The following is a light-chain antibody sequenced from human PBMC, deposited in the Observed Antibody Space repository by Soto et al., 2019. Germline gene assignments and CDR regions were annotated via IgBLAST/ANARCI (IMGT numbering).Light chain of an antibody. CDR3: QQYGSSPL. CDR1: QSVSSSS. CDR2: DAS. V-gene: IGKV3-20*01. J-gene: IGKJ3*01. Sequence: EIVLTQSPGTLSLSPGERATLSCRASQSVSSSSLAWYQQKPGQAPRLLIYDASSRATGIPDRFSGSGSGTDFTLTSSRLEPEDFAVYYCQQYGSSPLFGPGTKVDIK.